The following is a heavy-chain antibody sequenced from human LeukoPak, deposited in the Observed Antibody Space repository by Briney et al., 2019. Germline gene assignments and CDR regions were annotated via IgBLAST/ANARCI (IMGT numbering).Heavy chain of an antibody. CDR3: ATHLDWTFEH. CDR1: GLTFTNYW. J-gene: IGHJ4*02. V-gene: IGHV3-7*01. D-gene: IGHD3/OR15-3a*01. CDR2: INVDGSQR. Sequence: GGSLRLSCAASGLTFTNYWMTWFRQAPGKGLEWVANINVDGSQRHYVDSVRGRFTISRDNPKNSLFLQMNSLRAEDSAVHFCATHLDWTFEHWGQGTLVTVSS.